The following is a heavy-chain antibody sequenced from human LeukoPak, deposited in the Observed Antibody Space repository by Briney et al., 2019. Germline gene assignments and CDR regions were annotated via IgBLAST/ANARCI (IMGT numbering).Heavy chain of an antibody. CDR1: GFIFSDYW. J-gene: IGHJ6*02. CDR2: ISSDGGST. CDR3: ARAATIFGPLDV. V-gene: IGHV3-74*01. Sequence: GGTLRLSCTASGFIFSDYWMHWVREAPGEGLVWVSRISSDGGSTISADSVRGGFTISRDSAKNRLYLQMTRLRAEDTAVYYCARAATIFGPLDVWGQGTTVPVSS. D-gene: IGHD3-3*01.